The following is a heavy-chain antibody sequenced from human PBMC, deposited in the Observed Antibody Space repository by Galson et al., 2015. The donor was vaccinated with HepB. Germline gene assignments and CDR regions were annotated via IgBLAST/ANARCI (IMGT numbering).Heavy chain of an antibody. J-gene: IGHJ4*02. V-gene: IGHV1-69*02. CDR2: IIPILGIA. CDR3: ARGGLLGGYSDE. D-gene: IGHD5-12*01. CDR1: GGTFSSYT. Sequence: SVKVSCKASGGTFSSYTISWVRQAPGQGLEWMGRIIPILGIANYAQKFQGRVTITADKSTSTAYMELSSLRSEDTAVYYCARGGLLGGYSDEWGQGTLVTVSS.